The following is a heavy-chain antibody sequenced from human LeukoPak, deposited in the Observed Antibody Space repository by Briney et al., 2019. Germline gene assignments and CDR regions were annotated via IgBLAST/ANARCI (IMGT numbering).Heavy chain of an antibody. Sequence: GGSLRLSCAASGFTFSSYEMNWVRQAPGKGLEWVSYISSSGSTIYYADSVKGRFTISRDNAKNSLYLQMNSLRAEDTAVYYCAREQYSGSWSYYYYGMDVGGKGTTVTVSS. V-gene: IGHV3-48*03. CDR1: GFTFSSYE. CDR3: AREQYSGSWSYYYYGMDV. J-gene: IGHJ6*04. D-gene: IGHD6-13*01. CDR2: ISSSGSTI.